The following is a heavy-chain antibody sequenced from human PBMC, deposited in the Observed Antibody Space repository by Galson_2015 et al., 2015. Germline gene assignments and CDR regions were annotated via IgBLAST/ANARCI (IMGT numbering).Heavy chain of an antibody. Sequence: SLRLSCAASGFTFSSYGMHWVRQAPGKGLEWVAVISYDGSNKYYADSVKGRFTISRDNSKNTLYLQMNSLRAEDTAVCYCARDHLLLWFGELFSPLDYWGQGTLVTVSS. CDR1: GFTFSSYG. J-gene: IGHJ4*02. CDR3: ARDHLLLWFGELFSPLDY. D-gene: IGHD3-10*01. V-gene: IGHV3-30*03. CDR2: ISYDGSNK.